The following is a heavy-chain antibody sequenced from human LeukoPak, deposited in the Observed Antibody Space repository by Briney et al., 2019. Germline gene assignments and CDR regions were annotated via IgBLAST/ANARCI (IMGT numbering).Heavy chain of an antibody. J-gene: IGHJ4*02. V-gene: IGHV4-30-2*01. CDR1: GDSISSGGYY. CDR3: ARDGHGFNGGGGF. CDR2: VHHSGSS. D-gene: IGHD6-25*01. Sequence: SETLSLTCTVSGDSISSGGYYRSWIRQPPGKGLEWLGYVHHSGSSFYNPSLKSRVTMSVDRSKNQFSLKLTSVTAADTAVYYCARDGHGFNGGGGFWGQGTLVTVSS.